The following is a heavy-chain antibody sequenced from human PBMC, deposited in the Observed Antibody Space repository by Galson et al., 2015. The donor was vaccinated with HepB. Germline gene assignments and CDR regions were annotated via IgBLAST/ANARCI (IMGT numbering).Heavy chain of an antibody. Sequence: ETLSLTCTVSGGSISSSSYYWGWIRQPPGKGLEWIGSIYYSGSTYYNPSLKSRVTISVDTSKNQFSLKLSSVTAADTAVYYCARARITIFGVEINWFDPWGQGTLVTVSS. CDR2: IYYSGST. J-gene: IGHJ5*02. CDR3: ARARITIFGVEINWFDP. CDR1: GGSISSSSYY. V-gene: IGHV4-39*01. D-gene: IGHD3-3*01.